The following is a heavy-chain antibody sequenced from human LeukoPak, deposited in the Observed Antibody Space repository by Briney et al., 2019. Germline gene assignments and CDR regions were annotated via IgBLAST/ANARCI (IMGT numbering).Heavy chain of an antibody. J-gene: IGHJ5*02. Sequence: GGSLRLSCEASGFTLSNYWMTWVRQAPGKGLEWVATIKQGGSDKFYVDSVKGRFTISRDNAKNSLYLQMNSLRAEDTAFYYCARLWTGTTTNWFDPWGQGTLVTVSS. V-gene: IGHV3-7*03. CDR1: GFTLSNYW. CDR3: ARLWTGTTTNWFDP. CDR2: IKQGGSDK. D-gene: IGHD1-7*01.